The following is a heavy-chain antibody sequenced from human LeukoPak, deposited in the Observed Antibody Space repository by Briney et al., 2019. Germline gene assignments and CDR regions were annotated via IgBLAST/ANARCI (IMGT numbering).Heavy chain of an antibody. V-gene: IGHV3-21*01. CDR3: ARKVVAAQDY. CDR2: ISSISSYI. J-gene: IGHJ4*02. CDR1: GFTFSTYS. D-gene: IGHD2-15*01. Sequence: GGSLRLSCAASGFTFSTYSMNWVRQAPGKWLEWVSSISSISSYIYYADSVKGRFTISRDNAKHSLYLQMNSLRAEDTAVYYCARKVVAAQDYWGQGTLVTVSS.